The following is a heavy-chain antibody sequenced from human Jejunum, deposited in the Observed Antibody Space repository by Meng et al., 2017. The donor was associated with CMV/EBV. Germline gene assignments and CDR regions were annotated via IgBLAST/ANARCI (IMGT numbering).Heavy chain of an antibody. J-gene: IGHJ4*02. CDR1: YTFSDYY. CDR3: AREQPVPGSRGSDY. CDR2: IDSSSGGT. V-gene: IGHV1-2*02. D-gene: IGHD6-19*01. Sequence: YTFSDYYIHWVRPAPGQGLEWMGWIDSSSGGTNSAQKFHGRVTMTRDTSISTAYMELSRLRSDDTAVYYCAREQPVPGSRGSDYWGQGTLVTVSS.